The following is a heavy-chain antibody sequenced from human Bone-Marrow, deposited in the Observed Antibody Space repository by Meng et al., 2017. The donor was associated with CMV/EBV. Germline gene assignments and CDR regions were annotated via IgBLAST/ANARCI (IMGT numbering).Heavy chain of an antibody. Sequence: ASVKVSCKASGYTFTSYGISWVRQAPGQGLEWMGGFDPEDGETIYAQKFQGRVTMTEDTSTDTAYMELSSLRSEDTAVYYCATDQSRVRYSSSTYYYYGMDVWGQGTTVTVSS. V-gene: IGHV1-24*01. D-gene: IGHD6-6*01. CDR2: FDPEDGET. CDR3: ATDQSRVRYSSSTYYYYGMDV. J-gene: IGHJ6*02. CDR1: GYTFTSYG.